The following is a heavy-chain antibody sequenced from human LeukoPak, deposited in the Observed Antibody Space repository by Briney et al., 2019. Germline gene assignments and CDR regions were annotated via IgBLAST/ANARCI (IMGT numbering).Heavy chain of an antibody. D-gene: IGHD3-10*01. J-gene: IGHJ6*03. V-gene: IGHV4-59*01. CDR3: ARVGLGSGSSTGNYYYMDV. Sequence: TSETLSLTCTVSGGSISIYYWSWIRQPSGKGLEWIGYIYYSGSDRYNPSLKNRISMSKDTSTNQVSLKLSSVTAADTAVYYCARVGLGSGSSTGNYYYMDVWGKGTTVTVSS. CDR1: GGSISIYY. CDR2: IYYSGSD.